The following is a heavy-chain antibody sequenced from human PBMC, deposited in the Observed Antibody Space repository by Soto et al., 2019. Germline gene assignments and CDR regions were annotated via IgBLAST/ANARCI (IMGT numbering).Heavy chain of an antibody. J-gene: IGHJ4*02. Sequence: QVQLVESGGGVVQPGRSLRLSCAASGFTFSSYAMRWVRQAPGKGLEWVAVISFDGSNKYYADSVKDRFTVSRDNSKNTLYVQMNSLRAEDTAVYYCGRDRRFGNGYNLGFDYWGQGTLVTVSS. CDR1: GFTFSSYA. CDR3: GRDRRFGNGYNLGFDY. CDR2: ISFDGSNK. V-gene: IGHV3-30-3*01. D-gene: IGHD5-12*01.